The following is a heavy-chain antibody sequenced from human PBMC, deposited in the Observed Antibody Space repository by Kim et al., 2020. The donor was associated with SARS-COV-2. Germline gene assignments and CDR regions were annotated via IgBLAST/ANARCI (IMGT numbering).Heavy chain of an antibody. CDR3: ARGVGYDILTYYYYYGMDV. Sequence: VGSLRLSCAASGFTVSSNYMSWVRQAPGKGLEWVSVIYSGGSTYYADSVKGRFTISRDNSKNTLYLQMNSLRAEDTAVYYCARGVGYDILTYYYYYGMDVWGQGTTVTVSS. J-gene: IGHJ6*02. D-gene: IGHD3-9*01. CDR1: GFTVSSNY. V-gene: IGHV3-53*01. CDR2: IYSGGST.